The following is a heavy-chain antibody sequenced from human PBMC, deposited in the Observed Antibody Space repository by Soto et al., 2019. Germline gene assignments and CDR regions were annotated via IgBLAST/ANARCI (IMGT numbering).Heavy chain of an antibody. CDR1: GGSISSYY. CDR2: IYYSGST. J-gene: IGHJ5*02. D-gene: IGHD3-10*01. CDR3: ARIRKSYYYGSGSYYHGRGSSFDP. Sequence: PSETLSLTCTVSGGSISSYYWSWIRQPPGKGLEWIGYIYYSGSTNYNPSLKSRVTISVDTSKNQFSLKLSSVTAADTAVYYCARIRKSYYYGSGSYYHGRGSSFDPWGQGTLVTVSS. V-gene: IGHV4-59*01.